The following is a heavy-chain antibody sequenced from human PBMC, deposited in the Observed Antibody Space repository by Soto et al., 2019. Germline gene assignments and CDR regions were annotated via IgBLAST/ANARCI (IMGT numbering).Heavy chain of an antibody. CDR1: GFTFTSSA. CDR2: IVVGSGNT. V-gene: IGHV1-58*02. J-gene: IGHJ4*02. CDR3: AADTYYGSGSYYRPGIRVYDY. Sequence: GASVKVSCKASGFTFTSSAMQWVRQARGQRLEWIGWIVVGSGNTNYAQKFQERVTITRDMSTSTAYMELSSLRSEDTAVYYCAADTYYGSGSYYRPGIRVYDYWGQGTLVTVSS. D-gene: IGHD3-10*01.